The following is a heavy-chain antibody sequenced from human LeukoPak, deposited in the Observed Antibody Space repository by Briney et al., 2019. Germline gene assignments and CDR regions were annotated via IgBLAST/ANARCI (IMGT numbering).Heavy chain of an antibody. D-gene: IGHD6-13*01. CDR2: IWYDGSNK. Sequence: GGSLRLSCAASGFTFSSYGMHWVRQAPGKGLEWVAVIWYDGSNKYYADSVKGRFTISRDNSKNTLYLQMNSLRAEDTAVYYCARDASAGTLDYWGQGTLVTVFS. V-gene: IGHV3-33*01. CDR1: GFTFSSYG. J-gene: IGHJ4*02. CDR3: ARDASAGTLDY.